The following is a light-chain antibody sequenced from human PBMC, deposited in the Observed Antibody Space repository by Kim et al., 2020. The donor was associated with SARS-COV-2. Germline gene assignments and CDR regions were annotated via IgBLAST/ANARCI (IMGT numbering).Light chain of an antibody. V-gene: IGKV3-11*01. CDR3: QQRSNWRLT. CDR2: DAS. Sequence: EIVLTQSPATLSLSPGERATLSCRASQSVSSYLAWYKQKPGQAPRLLIYDASNRATGIPARFSGSGSGTDFTLTISSLEPEDFAVYYCQQRSNWRLTFGGGTKVDIK. J-gene: IGKJ4*01. CDR1: QSVSSY.